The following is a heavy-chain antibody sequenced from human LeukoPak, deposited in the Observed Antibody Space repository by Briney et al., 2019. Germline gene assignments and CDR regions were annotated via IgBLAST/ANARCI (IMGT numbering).Heavy chain of an antibody. Sequence: SETLSLTCAVSGGSISSCGYSWSWVRQPPGKGLEWIGYIYYSGSTYYNPSRKSQVTISVDTSTNQFSLQMSSVTAADPAVYYCARAQNYDFWSGYYYNWFDPWGEGTLVTVSS. V-gene: IGHV4-30-4*07. CDR1: GGSISSCGYS. J-gene: IGHJ5*02. CDR2: IYYSGST. CDR3: ARAQNYDFWSGYYYNWFDP. D-gene: IGHD3-3*01.